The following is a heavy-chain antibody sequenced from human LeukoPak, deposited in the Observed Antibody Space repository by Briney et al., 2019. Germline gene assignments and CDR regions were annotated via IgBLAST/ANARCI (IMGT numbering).Heavy chain of an antibody. V-gene: IGHV3-21*01. D-gene: IGHD3-22*01. CDR3: ARDFHYDSSGYGDY. Sequence: GGSLRLSCAASGFTFSSYSMNWVRQAPGKGLEWVSSISSSSSYIYYADSVKGRFTISRDNAKNSLYLKMNSLRAEDTAVYYCARDFHYDSSGYGDYWGQGTLVTVSS. CDR1: GFTFSSYS. J-gene: IGHJ4*02. CDR2: ISSSSSYI.